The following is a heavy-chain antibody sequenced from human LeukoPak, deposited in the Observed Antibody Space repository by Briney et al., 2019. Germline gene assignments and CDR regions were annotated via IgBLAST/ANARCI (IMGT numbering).Heavy chain of an antibody. D-gene: IGHD3-22*01. Sequence: ASVKVSCKASGYTFTSYYMHWVRQAPGQGLEWMGIINPSGGSTSYAQKFQGRVTMTRDTSTSTAYMELSSLRSEDTAVYYCARAYYYDSSGYADPLDYWGQGTLVTVSS. J-gene: IGHJ4*02. V-gene: IGHV1-46*01. CDR3: ARAYYYDSSGYADPLDY. CDR2: INPSGGST. CDR1: GYTFTSYY.